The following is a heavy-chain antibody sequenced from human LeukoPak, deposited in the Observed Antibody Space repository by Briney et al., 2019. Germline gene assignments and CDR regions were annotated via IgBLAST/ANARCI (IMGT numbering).Heavy chain of an antibody. D-gene: IGHD5-24*01. V-gene: IGHV3-11*01. J-gene: IGHJ5*01. CDR2: IAYDGDTK. Sequence: GGSLRLSCEASRFVFTNYHMSWVRQAPGKGLDWIATIAYDGDTKYYADSAEGRFTISRDNAKNSLSLQMNSLRAEDTAVYFCARAGTYDGYKVLDSWGQGTLVTVSS. CDR3: ARAGTYDGYKVLDS. CDR1: RFVFTNYH.